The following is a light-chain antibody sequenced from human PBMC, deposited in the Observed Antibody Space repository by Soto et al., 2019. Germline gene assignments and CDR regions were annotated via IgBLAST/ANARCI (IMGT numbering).Light chain of an antibody. CDR2: DAS. CDR1: RSVRRY. Sequence: EIVLTQSPATLSLSPGERATLSFSASRSVRRYLAWYQQTPGQAPRLLIYDASNRATGTPARFSGSGSGTDFTLTISSLEPEDFAVYYCQQCSNWSWTCGQGTKGDIK. J-gene: IGKJ1*01. V-gene: IGKV3-11*01. CDR3: QQCSNWSWT.